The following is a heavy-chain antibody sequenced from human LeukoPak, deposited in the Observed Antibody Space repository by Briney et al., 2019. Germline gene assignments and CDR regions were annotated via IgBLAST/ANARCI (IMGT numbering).Heavy chain of an antibody. V-gene: IGHV3-30*18. CDR3: AKPYYDILTGYYEYHFDY. Sequence: PGRSLRLSCAASGFTFSSYGMHWVRQAPGKGLEWVAVISYDGSNKYYADSVKGRFAISRDNSKNTLYLQMNSLRAEDTAVYYCAKPYYDILTGYYEYHFDYWGQGTLVTVSS. D-gene: IGHD3-9*01. J-gene: IGHJ4*02. CDR1: GFTFSSYG. CDR2: ISYDGSNK.